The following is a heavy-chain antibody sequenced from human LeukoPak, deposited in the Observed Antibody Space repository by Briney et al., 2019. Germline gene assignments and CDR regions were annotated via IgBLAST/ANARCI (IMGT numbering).Heavy chain of an antibody. Sequence: GGSLRLPCAASGFTFSNAWMNWVRQAPGKGLEWVSYISSSSSTIYYADSVKGRFTISRDNAKNSLYLQMNSLRDEDTAVYYCAPTTVTSTWGQGTLVTVSS. CDR3: APTTVTST. CDR2: ISSSSSTI. J-gene: IGHJ5*02. CDR1: GFTFSNAW. V-gene: IGHV3-48*02. D-gene: IGHD4-17*01.